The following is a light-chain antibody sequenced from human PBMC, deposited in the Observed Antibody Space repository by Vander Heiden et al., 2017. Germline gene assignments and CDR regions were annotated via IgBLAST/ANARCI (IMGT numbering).Light chain of an antibody. CDR1: GSDVGSDNL. Sequence: QSALTQPASVSGSPGQSITITGPGTGSDVGSDNLDSWYQQHQGKAPELMIYEDGKRPSGVSNRFSGSKSGNTASLTISGLQAEDEADYYCCSYAGSSTFNWVFGGGTKLTVL. CDR3: CSYAGSSTFNWV. J-gene: IGLJ3*02. CDR2: EDG. V-gene: IGLV2-23*01.